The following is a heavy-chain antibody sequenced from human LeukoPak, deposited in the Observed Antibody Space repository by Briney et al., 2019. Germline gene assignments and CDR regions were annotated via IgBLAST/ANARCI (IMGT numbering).Heavy chain of an antibody. Sequence: HPGGSLRLSCAASGFTFSSYAMSWVRQAPGKGLEWVSAISGSGGSTYYADSVKGRFTISRDNSKNTLYLQMNSLRAEDTAVYYCANEVPEYDSSGYYYYEYFQHWGQGTLVTVSS. CDR3: ANEVPEYDSSGYYYYEYFQH. D-gene: IGHD3-22*01. CDR2: ISGSGGST. J-gene: IGHJ1*01. V-gene: IGHV3-23*01. CDR1: GFTFSSYA.